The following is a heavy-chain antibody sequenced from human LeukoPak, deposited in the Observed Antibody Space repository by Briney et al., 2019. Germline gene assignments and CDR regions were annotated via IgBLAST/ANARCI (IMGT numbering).Heavy chain of an antibody. CDR1: GFTFSSYW. J-gene: IGHJ3*02. D-gene: IGHD3-3*01. V-gene: IGHV3-7*01. CDR2: IKQDGSEK. Sequence: GRSLRLSCAASGFTFSSYWMSWVRQAPGKGLEWVANIKQDGSEKYYVDSVKGRFTISRDNAKNSLYLQMNSLRAEDTAVYYCARASRVTIFGVVISDAFDIWGQGTMVTVSS. CDR3: ARASRVTIFGVVISDAFDI.